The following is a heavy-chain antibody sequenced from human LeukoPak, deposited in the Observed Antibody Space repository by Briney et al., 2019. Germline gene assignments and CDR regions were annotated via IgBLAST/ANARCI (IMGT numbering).Heavy chain of an antibody. J-gene: IGHJ3*02. CDR2: IKSKTDGGTT. Sequence: PGGSLRLSCAASGFTYSNAWMSWVRQGPGKGLEWVGRIKSKTDGGTTDYAAPVKGRFTISRDDSKNTLYLQMNSLKTEDTAVYYCTTGVRQLWFNDAFDIWGQGTMVTVSS. D-gene: IGHD5-18*01. CDR3: TTGVRQLWFNDAFDI. V-gene: IGHV3-15*01. CDR1: GFTYSNAW.